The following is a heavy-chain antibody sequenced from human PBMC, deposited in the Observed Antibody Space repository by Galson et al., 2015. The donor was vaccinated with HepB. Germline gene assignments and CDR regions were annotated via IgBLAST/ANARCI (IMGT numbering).Heavy chain of an antibody. CDR2: IIPIFGIA. J-gene: IGHJ5*02. CDR3: ARSGADNWNDVKWFDP. V-gene: IGHV1-69*10. CDR1: GGTFSSYA. D-gene: IGHD1-20*01. Sequence: SVKVSCKASGGTFSSYAISWVRQAPGQGLEWMRGIIPIFGIANYAQKFQGRVSITADKSTRTAYMELSSLRSEDTAVYYCARSGADNWNDVKWFDPWGQGTLVTVSS.